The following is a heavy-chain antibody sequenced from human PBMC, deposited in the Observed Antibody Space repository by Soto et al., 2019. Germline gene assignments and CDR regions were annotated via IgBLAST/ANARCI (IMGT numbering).Heavy chain of an antibody. J-gene: IGHJ5*02. Sequence: GGSLRLSCAASGFTFSTYWMTWVRQAPGKGLEWVANIKQDGSEKHYVDSVKGRFSISRDNAKNSLYLQMNSLRAEDTAVYYCARDMHAGFTHYFDPWGQGTLVTVSS. D-gene: IGHD1-26*01. CDR3: ARDMHAGFTHYFDP. CDR1: GFTFSTYW. V-gene: IGHV3-7*03. CDR2: IKQDGSEK.